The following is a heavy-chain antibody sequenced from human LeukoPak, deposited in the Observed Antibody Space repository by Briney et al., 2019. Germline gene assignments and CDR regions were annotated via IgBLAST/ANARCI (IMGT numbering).Heavy chain of an antibody. CDR3: ARGLAIDYDFWSGYSWNWFDP. V-gene: IGHV4-39*07. J-gene: IGHJ5*02. Sequence: SETLSLTCSVSGGSFSSSSYYWDWIRQPPGKGLEWIGSIYYSGSSYSNPSLKSRVTISVDTSKNQFSLKLSSVTAADTAVYYCARGLAIDYDFWSGYSWNWFDPWGQGTLVTVSS. CDR1: GGSFSSSSYY. CDR2: IYYSGSS. D-gene: IGHD3-3*01.